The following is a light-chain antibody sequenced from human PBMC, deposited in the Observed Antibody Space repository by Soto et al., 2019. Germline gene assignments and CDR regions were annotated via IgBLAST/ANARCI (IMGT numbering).Light chain of an antibody. CDR1: QSVISNY. CDR3: QQYGSSLTWT. Sequence: EVVLTQSPGTVSLSPGERVTLSCRASQSVISNYLAWYQQRPGQAPRLLIYAASSRATGIPDRFSGSGSGTDFTLSISRLEPEDFEVYYCQQYGSSLTWTFGQGTKVE. V-gene: IGKV3-20*01. J-gene: IGKJ1*01. CDR2: AAS.